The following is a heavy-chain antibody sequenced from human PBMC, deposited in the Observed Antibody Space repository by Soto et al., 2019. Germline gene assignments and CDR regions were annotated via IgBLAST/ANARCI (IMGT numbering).Heavy chain of an antibody. D-gene: IGHD3-10*01. Sequence: ASVKVSCTASGYTFTSYGISWVRQAPGQGLEWMGWISAYNGNTNYAQKLQGRVTMTTDTSTSTAYMELRSLRSDDTAVYYCARDRSASTSMVRGHGMDVWGQGTTVTV. J-gene: IGHJ6*02. CDR2: ISAYNGNT. CDR3: ARDRSASTSMVRGHGMDV. CDR1: GYTFTSYG. V-gene: IGHV1-18*01.